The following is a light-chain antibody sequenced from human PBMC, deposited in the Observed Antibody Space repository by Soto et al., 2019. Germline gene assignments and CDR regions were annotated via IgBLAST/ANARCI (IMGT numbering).Light chain of an antibody. CDR1: SSDVGAYNY. V-gene: IGLV2-8*01. Sequence: QSALTQPPSASGSPGQSVTISCSGTSSDVGAYNYVSWYQQHPGKVPKLMVYEVNKRPSGVPDRFSGSKSGNTASLTVSGLHAEDEADYYCTSYAGGNNVFGTGTKVTVL. CDR3: TSYAGGNNV. J-gene: IGLJ1*01. CDR2: EVN.